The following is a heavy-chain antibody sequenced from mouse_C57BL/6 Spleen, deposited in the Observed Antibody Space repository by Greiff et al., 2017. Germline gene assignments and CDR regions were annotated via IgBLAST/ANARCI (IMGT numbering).Heavy chain of an antibody. Sequence: QVQLQQPGAELVKPGASVKLSCKASGYTFTSYWMHWVKQRPGQGLEWIGMIHPNSGSTNYNEKFKSKATLTVDKSSSTAYMQLSSLTSEDSAVYYCAREDDGNYVLYAMDYWGQGTSVTVSS. CDR3: AREDDGNYVLYAMDY. CDR1: GYTFTSYW. V-gene: IGHV1-64*01. D-gene: IGHD2-1*01. CDR2: IHPNSGST. J-gene: IGHJ4*01.